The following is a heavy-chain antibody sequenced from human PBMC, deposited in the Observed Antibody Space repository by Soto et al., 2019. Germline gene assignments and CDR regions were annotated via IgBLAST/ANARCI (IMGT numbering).Heavy chain of an antibody. D-gene: IGHD3-22*01. CDR3: AGLFHHVNSGYHLNY. V-gene: IGHV4-39*01. CDR1: GGSISSSSSY. Sequence: PSETLSLTCTVSGGSISSSSSYWGWIRQPPGKGLEWVRSIYYLGNTYYNPSLGGRVSISVDKSKNQFSLKLNSVTAADTAVFYRAGLFHHVNSGYHLNYSGQGTLFTVSS. CDR2: IYYLGNT. J-gene: IGHJ4*01.